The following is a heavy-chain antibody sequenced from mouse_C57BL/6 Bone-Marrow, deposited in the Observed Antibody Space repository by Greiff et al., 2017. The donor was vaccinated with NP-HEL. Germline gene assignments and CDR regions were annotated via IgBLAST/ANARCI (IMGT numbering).Heavy chain of an antibody. Sequence: QVQLQQPGAELVKPGASVKLSCKASGYTFTSYWMHWVKQRPGQGLEWIGLIHPNSGSTNYNEKFKSKATLTVDKSSSTAYMQLSSLTSEDSAVYYCARWGETRFAYWGQGTLVTVSA. CDR3: ARWGETRFAY. CDR1: GYTFTSYW. V-gene: IGHV1-64*01. CDR2: IHPNSGST. J-gene: IGHJ3*01.